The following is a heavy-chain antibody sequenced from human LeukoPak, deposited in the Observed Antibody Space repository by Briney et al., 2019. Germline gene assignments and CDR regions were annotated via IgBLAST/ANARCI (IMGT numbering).Heavy chain of an antibody. V-gene: IGHV3-7*03. D-gene: IGHD6-6*01. CDR3: ARSSYSSSSSV. CDR1: GFTFSGFW. Sequence: GGSLRLSCAVSGFTFSGFWMILSRQAPGKGLEWVASINSDGSEGYYADVVKGRFTISRDNAKNSLYLQINSLRAEDTAVYYCARSSYSSSSSVWGQGTMVTVSS. J-gene: IGHJ3*01. CDR2: INSDGSEG.